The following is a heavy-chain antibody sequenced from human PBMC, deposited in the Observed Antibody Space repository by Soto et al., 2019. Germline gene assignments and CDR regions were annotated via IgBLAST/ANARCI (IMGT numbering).Heavy chain of an antibody. CDR2: ISWNSDSI. CDR1: GFIFDDFA. J-gene: IGHJ4*02. CDR3: TKVGGLYDFWSGPLHFDL. V-gene: IGHV3-9*01. Sequence: EAQLVESGGGLVQPGRSLRLSCAGSGFIFDDFAIHWVRQAPGKGLEWVSGISWNSDSIGYADSVKGRFTISRDNTKNDLYLQMNSLGVEDTALYYCTKVGGLYDFWSGPLHFDLWGQGTLVTVSS. D-gene: IGHD3-3*01.